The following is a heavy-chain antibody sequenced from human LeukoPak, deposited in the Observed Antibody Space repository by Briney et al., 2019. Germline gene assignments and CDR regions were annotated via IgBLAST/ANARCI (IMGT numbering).Heavy chain of an antibody. J-gene: IGHJ4*02. Sequence: PGGSLRLSCAASGFTFSNAWMSWVRQAPGKGLEWVGRIKSKTDGGTTDYAAPVQGRFTISRDDSKNTLYLQMNSLKTEDTAVYYCTTDETLMVATGDYWGQGTLVTVSS. CDR1: GFTFSNAW. V-gene: IGHV3-15*01. CDR2: IKSKTDGGTT. D-gene: IGHD5-12*01. CDR3: TTDETLMVATGDY.